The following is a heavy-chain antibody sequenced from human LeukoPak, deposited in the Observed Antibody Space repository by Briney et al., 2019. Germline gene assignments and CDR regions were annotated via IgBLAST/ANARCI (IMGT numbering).Heavy chain of an antibody. D-gene: IGHD1-26*01. CDR2: INPNSGGT. CDR3: ARQWELLKYYFDY. J-gene: IGHJ4*02. Sequence: EASVKVSCKASGYTFTGYYMHWVRQAPGQGLEWMGWINPNSGGTNYAQKFQGRVTMTRDTSISTAYMELSRLRPDDTAVYYCARQWELLKYYFDYWGQGTLVTVSS. CDR1: GYTFTGYY. V-gene: IGHV1-2*02.